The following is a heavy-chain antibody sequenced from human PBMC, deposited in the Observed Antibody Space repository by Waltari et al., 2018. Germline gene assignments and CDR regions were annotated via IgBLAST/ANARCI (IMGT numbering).Heavy chain of an antibody. CDR2: IRAIGGT. Sequence: HVQLQESGPGLVRPSETLPLTCSVSGGSISTHCWGWIRQPSGKTLEWIGNIRAIGGTNYNPTLTSRVTRSSDMSKNPFSLKLRSVSAADTAVYYCARASYGSGSGWFDPWGQGNLVTVSS. J-gene: IGHJ5*02. CDR1: GGSISTHC. V-gene: IGHV4-59*11. CDR3: ARASYGSGSGWFDP. D-gene: IGHD3-10*01.